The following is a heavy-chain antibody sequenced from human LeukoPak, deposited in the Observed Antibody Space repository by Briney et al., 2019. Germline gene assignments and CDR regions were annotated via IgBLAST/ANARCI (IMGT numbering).Heavy chain of an antibody. CDR3: ARDGPNSGSYPDAFDI. CDR2: IKQDGSEK. Sequence: GGSLRLSCAASGFTFSSYWMSWVRQAPGKGLEWVANIKQDGSEKYYVDSVKGRFTISRDNAKNSLYLQMNSLRAEDTAVYYCARDGPNSGSYPDAFDIWGQGTMVTVSS. J-gene: IGHJ3*02. V-gene: IGHV3-7*01. D-gene: IGHD1-26*01. CDR1: GFTFSSYW.